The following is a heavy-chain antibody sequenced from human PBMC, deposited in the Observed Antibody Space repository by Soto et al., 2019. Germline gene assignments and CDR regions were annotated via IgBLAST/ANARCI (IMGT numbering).Heavy chain of an antibody. D-gene: IGHD6-13*01. V-gene: IGHV3-21*01. J-gene: IGHJ4*02. CDR2: ISSSSSYI. CDR3: AREGIAAALDY. CDR1: GFTFSSYS. Sequence: EVQLVESGGGLVKPGGSLRLTCAASGFTFSSYSMNWVRQAPGKGLEWVSSISSSSSYIYYADSVKGRFTISRDNAKNSLYLQVNSLRAEDTAVYYCAREGIAAALDYWGQGTLVTVSS.